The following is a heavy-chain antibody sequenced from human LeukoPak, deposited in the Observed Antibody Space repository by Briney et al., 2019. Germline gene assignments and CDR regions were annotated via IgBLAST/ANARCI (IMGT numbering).Heavy chain of an antibody. J-gene: IGHJ4*02. CDR3: ARGSGYYSN. CDR1: GFTFSSYA. Sequence: GGSLRLSCAASGFTFSSYAMHWVRQAPGKGLEYVSAISSNGGSTYYANSVKGRFTISRDNSKNTLYLQMGSLRAGDMAVYYCARGSGYYSNWGQGTLVTVSS. CDR2: ISSNGGST. D-gene: IGHD3-22*01. V-gene: IGHV3-64*01.